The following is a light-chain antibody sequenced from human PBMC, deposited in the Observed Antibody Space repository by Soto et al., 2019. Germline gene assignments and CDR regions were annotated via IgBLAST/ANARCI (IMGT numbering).Light chain of an antibody. CDR1: QSVADNY. V-gene: IGKV3-20*01. Sequence: EIVLTQSPGTLSLSPGDRATLSCKASQSVADNYLAWYQQKPGQAPRLLIYAASRRAIGIPDTFSGSRSGTDFTLTITRLEPEDFALYYCQQYGHSPRTFGQGTKVEIK. CDR3: QQYGHSPRT. J-gene: IGKJ1*01. CDR2: AAS.